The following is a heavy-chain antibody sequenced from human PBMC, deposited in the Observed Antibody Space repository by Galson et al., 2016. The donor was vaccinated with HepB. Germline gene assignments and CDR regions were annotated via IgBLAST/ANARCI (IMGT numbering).Heavy chain of an antibody. Sequence: SLRLSCAASGFTVSNNYMIWFRQAPGKGLEWVSLIYSTGTTSYADSVKGRFTIPRDRSKNTLYLQMNSLRAEDTAIYYCARDSGTPPPRRGPSSGYWGQGTLVTVSS. J-gene: IGHJ4*02. V-gene: IGHV3-53*01. CDR2: IYSTGTT. D-gene: IGHD1-26*01. CDR3: ARDSGTPPPRRGPSSGY. CDR1: GFTVSNNY.